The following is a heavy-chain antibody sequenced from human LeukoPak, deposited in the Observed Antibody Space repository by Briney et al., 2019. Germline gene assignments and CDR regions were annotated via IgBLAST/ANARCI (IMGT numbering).Heavy chain of an antibody. Sequence: ASVKVSCKASGYTXTGYYMHGVRQAPGQGLEWMVWMNPDSGGTKYAQKFQGRVTMTGDTSISTAYMELSMLRSDDTAMYYCARDKLGLGELSLYDQWGQGTLVTVFS. D-gene: IGHD3-16*02. J-gene: IGHJ5*02. V-gene: IGHV1-2*02. CDR2: MNPDSGGT. CDR1: GYTXTGYY. CDR3: ARDKLGLGELSLYDQ.